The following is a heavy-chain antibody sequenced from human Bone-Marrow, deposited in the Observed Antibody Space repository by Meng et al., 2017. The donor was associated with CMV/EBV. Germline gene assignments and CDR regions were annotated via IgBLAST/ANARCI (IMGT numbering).Heavy chain of an antibody. CDR2: IRYDGSNK. Sequence: GESLKISCAASGFTFSSYGMHWVRQAPGKGLEWVAFIRYDGSNKYYADSVKGRFTISRDNSKNTLYLQMNSLRAEDTAVYYCAKLPLTSPYGSGTNDAFYIWGQGTMVTVSS. J-gene: IGHJ3*02. CDR3: AKLPLTSPYGSGTNDAFYI. V-gene: IGHV3-30*02. D-gene: IGHD3-10*01. CDR1: GFTFSSYG.